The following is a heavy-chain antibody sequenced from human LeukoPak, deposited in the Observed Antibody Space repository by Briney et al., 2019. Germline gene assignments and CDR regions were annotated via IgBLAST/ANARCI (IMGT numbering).Heavy chain of an antibody. CDR3: ARGNSSGFR. V-gene: IGHV4-31*03. J-gene: IGHJ4*02. CDR1: GDPISRGGYY. D-gene: IGHD3-22*01. Sequence: PSETLSLTCTVSGDPISRGGYYWSWIRQHPGKGLEWIGYIYYSVSSYYNPSFMSRLTISVDTSKNQFSLKLSSVTAADTAVYYCARGNSSGFRWGQGTLVTVSS. CDR2: IYYSVSS.